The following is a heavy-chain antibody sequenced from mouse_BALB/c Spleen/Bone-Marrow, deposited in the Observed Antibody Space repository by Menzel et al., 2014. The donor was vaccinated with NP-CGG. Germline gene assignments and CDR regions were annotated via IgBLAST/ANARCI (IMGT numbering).Heavy chain of an antibody. CDR3: AEITTAAYYVMDY. V-gene: IGHV14-3*02. CDR1: GFNIKDTY. Sequence: EVQLQQSGAELVKPGASVKLSCTASGFNIKDTYIHWVKQRPEQGLEWIGRIGPANGSTKYDPKFQGKATITADTSSNTAYLQLSSLTSEDTAVYYCAEITTAAYYVMDYWGQGTSVTVSS. D-gene: IGHD1-2*01. J-gene: IGHJ4*01. CDR2: IGPANGST.